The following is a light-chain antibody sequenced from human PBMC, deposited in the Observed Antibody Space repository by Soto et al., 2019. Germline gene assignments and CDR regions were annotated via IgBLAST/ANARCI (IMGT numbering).Light chain of an antibody. V-gene: IGKV3-20*01. CDR1: QSVSIN. J-gene: IGKJ1*01. Sequence: EIVMTQSPGTLSLSPGERATLSGRASQSVSINLAWYQQKPGQAPRLLIYAASNRATGIPDRFSGSGSGTDFTLTISRLEPEDFAVYYCQQYGSSGTFGQGTKVDIK. CDR3: QQYGSSGT. CDR2: AAS.